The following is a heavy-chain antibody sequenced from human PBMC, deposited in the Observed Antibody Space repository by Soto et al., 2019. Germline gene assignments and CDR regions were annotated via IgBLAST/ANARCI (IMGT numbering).Heavy chain of an antibody. CDR1: GGSIGSSSYY. V-gene: IGHV4-39*01. D-gene: IGHD6-13*01. J-gene: IGHJ4*02. Sequence: SETLSLTCTVPGGSIGSSSYYWGWIRQPPGKGLEWIGSIYYSGSTYYNPSLKSRVTMSVDTSKNQFSLRLRSVTAADMAVYYCARRPGSSGQYFDDWGQGILVTVSS. CDR3: ARRPGSSGQYFDD. CDR2: IYYSGST.